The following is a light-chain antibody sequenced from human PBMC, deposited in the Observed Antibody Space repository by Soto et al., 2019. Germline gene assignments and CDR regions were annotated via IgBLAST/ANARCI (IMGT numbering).Light chain of an antibody. CDR1: ALPKKY. CDR3: YSTDSSGHHRV. V-gene: IGLV3-10*01. CDR2: EDT. J-gene: IGLJ2*01. Sequence: SYELTQPSSVSVSPGQTARITCSGDALPKKYAYWYQLKSGQDPVLVISEDTKRPSGIPERFFGSNSGTMATLTISGAQVEDEADYYCYSTDSSGHHRVFGGGTKLTVL.